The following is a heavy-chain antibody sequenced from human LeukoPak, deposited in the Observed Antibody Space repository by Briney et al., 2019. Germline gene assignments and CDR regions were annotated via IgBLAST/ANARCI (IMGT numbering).Heavy chain of an antibody. CDR3: ARGHLTGYYYFDY. D-gene: IGHD3-9*01. CDR1: GGSISSYY. J-gene: IGHJ4*02. V-gene: IGHV4-59*08. Sequence: SETLSLTCTVSGGSISSYYWSWIGQPPGKGLEWIGYIYYSGSTNYNPSLKSRVTISVDTSKNQFSLKLSSVTAADTAVCYCARGHLTGYYYFDYWGQGTLVTVSS. CDR2: IYYSGST.